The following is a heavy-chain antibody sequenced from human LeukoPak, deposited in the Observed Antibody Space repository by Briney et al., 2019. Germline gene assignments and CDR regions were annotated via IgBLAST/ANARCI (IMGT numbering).Heavy chain of an antibody. CDR1: GDSISNYY. D-gene: IGHD5-24*01. CDR3: ARGTRRDGYNCSDY. V-gene: IGHV4-34*01. Sequence: PSETLSLTCSVSGDSISNYYWSWIRQPPGKGLEWIGEINHSGSTNYNPSLKSRVTISVDTSKNQFSLKLSSVTAADTAVYYCARGTRRDGYNCSDYWGQGTLVTVSS. CDR2: INHSGST. J-gene: IGHJ4*02.